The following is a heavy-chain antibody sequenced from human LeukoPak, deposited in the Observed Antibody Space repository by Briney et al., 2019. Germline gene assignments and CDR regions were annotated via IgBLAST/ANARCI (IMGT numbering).Heavy chain of an antibody. CDR2: MNPNSGNT. V-gene: IGHV1-8*02. D-gene: IGHD3-10*01. CDR3: ARSAMVRGVIIYYYYYMDV. Sequence: ASVKVSCKASGGTFSSYAINWVRQATGQGLEWMGWMNPNSGNTGYAQKFQGRVTMTRNTSISTAYMELSSLRSEDTAVYYCARSAMVRGVIIYYYYYMDVWGKGTTVTVSS. J-gene: IGHJ6*03. CDR1: GGTFSSYA.